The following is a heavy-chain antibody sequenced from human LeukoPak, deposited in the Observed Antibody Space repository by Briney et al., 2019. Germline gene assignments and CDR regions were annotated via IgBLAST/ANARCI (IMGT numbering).Heavy chain of an antibody. CDR3: ASYKTYYDSSGNPFDY. CDR1: GYSISSAYS. V-gene: IGHV4-38-2*02. D-gene: IGHD3-22*01. J-gene: IGHJ4*02. CDR2: IYHNGNT. Sequence: SETLSLTCTVFGYSISSAYSWGSIRQPPGKGLEWLGSIYHNGNTYYNSFLKSRATISGDTAENQFSLKLSSVNAADTAVYYCASYKTYYDSSGNPFDYWGEGTLVTVSS.